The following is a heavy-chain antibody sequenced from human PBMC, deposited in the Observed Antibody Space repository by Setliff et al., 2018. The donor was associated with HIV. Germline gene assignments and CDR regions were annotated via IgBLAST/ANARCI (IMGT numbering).Heavy chain of an antibody. CDR1: GDSISSYS. Sequence: PSETLSLTCTVSGDSISSYSWNWIRQSPGGGLEWIGFIFSSGSTKYNPSLQSRVTMSTDTSRNQFFLNLNYATAADTAVYFCARLRITMIMMLNYFDYWGQGTLVTRLL. J-gene: IGHJ4*02. CDR3: ARLRITMIMMLNYFDY. V-gene: IGHV4-4*09. D-gene: IGHD3-22*01. CDR2: IFSSGST.